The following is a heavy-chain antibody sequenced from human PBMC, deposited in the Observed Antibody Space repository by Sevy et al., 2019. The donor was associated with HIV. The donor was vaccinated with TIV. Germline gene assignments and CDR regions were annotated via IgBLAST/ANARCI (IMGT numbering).Heavy chain of an antibody. V-gene: IGHV6-1*01. CDR2: TYYRSKWYN. CDR1: GDSVSSNNAA. J-gene: IGHJ6*02. Sequence: KQSQTLSLTCAISGDSVSSNNAAWNWIRQSPSRGLEWLGRTYYRSKWYNDYAVSVKSRIPINPDTSKDQASLQRNSVTPEDTAIYYCARDGLTYGGMDVWGQGTTVTVSS. D-gene: IGHD1-20*01. CDR3: ARDGLTYGGMDV.